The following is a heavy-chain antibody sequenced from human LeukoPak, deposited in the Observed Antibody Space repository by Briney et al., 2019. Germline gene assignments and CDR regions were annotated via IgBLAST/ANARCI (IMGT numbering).Heavy chain of an antibody. CDR1: GYSFTSHY. V-gene: IGHV1-46*01. CDR3: ARGQWFGEGSFYYFDL. D-gene: IGHD3-10*01. Sequence: ASVKVSCKASGYSFTSHYMHWVRQAPGQGLEWLGLINPSGSSTLYAQKFQGRVTMTRDMSTTTDYMELSSLRSDDTAVYYCARGQWFGEGSFYYFDLWGQGTLVTVSS. J-gene: IGHJ4*02. CDR2: INPSGSST.